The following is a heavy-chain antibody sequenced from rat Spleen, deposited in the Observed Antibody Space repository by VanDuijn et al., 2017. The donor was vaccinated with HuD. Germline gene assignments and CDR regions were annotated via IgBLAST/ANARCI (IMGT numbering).Heavy chain of an antibody. CDR2: ISYDDRST. CDR1: GFTFSNYY. CDR3: ATSGSYFDY. Sequence: EVQLVESGGGLVQPGRSMKLSCSVSGFTFSNYYMAWVRQAPTKGLEWVATISYDDRSTYYRDSVKGRFTVSRDNTRDTLYLQMDSLRPEDTATYYCATSGSYFDYWGQGVMVTVSS. V-gene: IGHV5-7*01. D-gene: IGHD5-1*01. J-gene: IGHJ2*01.